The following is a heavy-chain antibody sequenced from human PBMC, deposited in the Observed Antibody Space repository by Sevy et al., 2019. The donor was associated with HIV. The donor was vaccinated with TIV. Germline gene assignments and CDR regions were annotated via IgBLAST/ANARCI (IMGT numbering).Heavy chain of an antibody. Sequence: GGSLRLSCAASAFYAMHWVRQAPGKGLEWVAVMSYDGSNEYYADSVKGRFTISRDNSKNTLYLQMNSLRTEDTAVYYCARVGGTYWYDFDYWGQGTLVTVSS. CDR1: AFYA. D-gene: IGHD1-26*01. CDR2: MSYDGSNE. CDR3: ARVGGTYWYDFDY. J-gene: IGHJ4*02. V-gene: IGHV3-30-3*01.